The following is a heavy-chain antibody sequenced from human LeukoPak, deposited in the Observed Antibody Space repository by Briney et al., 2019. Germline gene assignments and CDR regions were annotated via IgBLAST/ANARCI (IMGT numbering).Heavy chain of an antibody. CDR3: AREVLTYYYDSSGLGFDY. D-gene: IGHD3-22*01. J-gene: IGHJ4*02. CDR1: GYTFTSYA. V-gene: IGHV1-3*01. Sequence: ASVKVSCKASGYTFTSYAMHWVRQAPGQRLEWMGWINAGNGNTKYSQKFQGSVTITRDTSASTAYMELSSLRSEDTAVYYCAREVLTYYYDSSGLGFDYWGQGTLVTVSS. CDR2: INAGNGNT.